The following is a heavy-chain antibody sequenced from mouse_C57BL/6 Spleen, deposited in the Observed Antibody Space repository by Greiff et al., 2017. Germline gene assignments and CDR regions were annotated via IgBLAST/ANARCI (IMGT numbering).Heavy chain of an antibody. CDR3: ARTDGSSAMYY. CDR1: GYAFSSYW. CDR2: IYPGDGDT. D-gene: IGHD1-1*01. J-gene: IGHJ4*01. Sequence: VKLQESGAELVKPGASVKISCKASGYAFSSYWMNWVKQRPGKGLEWLGQIYPGDGDTNYNGKFKGKATLTADKSSSTAYMQLSSLTSEDSAVYFCARTDGSSAMYYWGQGTSVTVSS. V-gene: IGHV1-80*01.